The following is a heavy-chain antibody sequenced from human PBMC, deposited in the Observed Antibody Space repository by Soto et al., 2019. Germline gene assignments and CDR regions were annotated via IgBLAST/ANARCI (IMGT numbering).Heavy chain of an antibody. Sequence: GESLKISCKGSGYSFTSYWIGWVRQMPGRGLEWMGMIYLGDSNTRYSPSFQGQVTISADKSLNTAYLQWSSLKASDSAVYYCARQEYCSSTACYKVDSWGQGTLVTVSS. CDR3: ARQEYCSSTACYKVDS. D-gene: IGHD2-2*02. CDR1: GYSFTSYW. V-gene: IGHV5-51*01. J-gene: IGHJ4*02. CDR2: IYLGDSNT.